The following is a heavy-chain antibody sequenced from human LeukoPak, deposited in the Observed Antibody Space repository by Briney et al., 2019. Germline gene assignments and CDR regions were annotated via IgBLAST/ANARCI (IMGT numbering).Heavy chain of an antibody. CDR2: INCNGGTT. J-gene: IGHJ4*02. V-gene: IGHV3-23*01. CDR1: GFTVSSNY. D-gene: IGHD4-11*01. Sequence: GGSLRLSCAASGFTVSSNYMSWVRQAPGKGLEWVSTINCNGGTTYYADSVKGRFTISRDNSKRTLYLQMNTLRNEDTAVYYCEKEGRSPRADASSNYLFDDYWGQGTLVTVSS. CDR3: EKEGRSPRADASSNYLFDDY.